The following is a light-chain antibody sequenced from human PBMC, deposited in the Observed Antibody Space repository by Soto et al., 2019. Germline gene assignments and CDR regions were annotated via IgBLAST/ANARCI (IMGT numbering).Light chain of an antibody. J-gene: IGLJ1*01. V-gene: IGLV2-14*01. CDR1: SSDVGAYNY. CDR3: SSKRDSSTLFV. Sequence: QSALTQPASVSGSPGQSITISCTGTSSDVGAYNYVSWYQHHPGKVPKLLIYEVTNRPSGVSDRFSGSKSGSTASLTISGLQAEDEADYYCSSKRDSSTLFVFGTGTKLTVL. CDR2: EVT.